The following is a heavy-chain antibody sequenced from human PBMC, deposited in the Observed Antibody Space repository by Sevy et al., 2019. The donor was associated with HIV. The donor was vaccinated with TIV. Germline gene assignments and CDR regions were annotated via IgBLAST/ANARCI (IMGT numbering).Heavy chain of an antibody. D-gene: IGHD5-12*01. Sequence: GGSLRLSCTASGFTVSTNYMSWVRQAPGKGLEGVSAIYAGGNTYYADSVKGRFTISRDNSKNTVYLQMNSLRVEDTAVYYCARETLSGYNLWGQGTLVTVSS. CDR1: GFTVSTNY. CDR3: ARETLSGYNL. J-gene: IGHJ4*02. V-gene: IGHV3-53*01. CDR2: IYAGGNT.